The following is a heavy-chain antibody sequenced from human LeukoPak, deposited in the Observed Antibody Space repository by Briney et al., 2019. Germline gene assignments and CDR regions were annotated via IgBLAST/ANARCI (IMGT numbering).Heavy chain of an antibody. CDR3: AKEEYYYDSSGYYGAFDI. CDR2: ISYDGSNK. D-gene: IGHD3-22*01. Sequence: GRSLRLSCAASGFTFSSYGMHWVRQAPGKGLEWVAVISYDGSNKYYADSVKGRFTISRDNPKNTLYLQMNSLRAEDTAVYYCAKEEYYYDSSGYYGAFDIWGQGTMVTVSS. CDR1: GFTFSSYG. J-gene: IGHJ3*02. V-gene: IGHV3-30*18.